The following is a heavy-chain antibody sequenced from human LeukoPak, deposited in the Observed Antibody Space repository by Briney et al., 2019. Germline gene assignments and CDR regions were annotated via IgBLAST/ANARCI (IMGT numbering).Heavy chain of an antibody. CDR1: GDSINSLDL. Sequence: SETLSLTCTVSGDSINSLDLWSWVRQPPGKGLEWIGEMYLSGTTHSNPSVKSRVTISIDKSKNQFFLNLSSVTAANTAVYYCAGLVGRYSSGLYYYYFDYWGQGTLVTVSS. D-gene: IGHD3-22*01. V-gene: IGHV4-4*02. J-gene: IGHJ4*02. CDR3: AGLVGRYSSGLYYYYFDY. CDR2: MYLSGTT.